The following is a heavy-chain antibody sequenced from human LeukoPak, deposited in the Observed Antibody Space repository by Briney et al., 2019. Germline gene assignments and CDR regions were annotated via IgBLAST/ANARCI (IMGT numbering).Heavy chain of an antibody. J-gene: IGHJ4*02. V-gene: IGHV4-39*07. CDR3: ARRVRGVIHRYFDY. Sequence: SETLSLTCTVSGGSISSSSYYWGWIRQPPGKGLEWIGSIYYSGSTYYNPSLKSRVTISVDTSKNQFSLKLSSVTAADTAVYYCARRVRGVIHRYFDYWGQGTLVTVSS. D-gene: IGHD3-10*01. CDR1: GGSISSSSYY. CDR2: IYYSGST.